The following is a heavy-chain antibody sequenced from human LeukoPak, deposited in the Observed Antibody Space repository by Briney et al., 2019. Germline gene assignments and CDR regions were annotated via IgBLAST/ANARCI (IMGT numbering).Heavy chain of an antibody. CDR2: IYYSGST. D-gene: IGHD6-19*01. V-gene: IGHV4-59*01. CDR3: ARVRGEQWLVQGRVGIESNFES. CDR1: GGSISSYY. J-gene: IGHJ4*02. Sequence: SETLSLTCTVSGGSISSYYWSWIRQRPGKGLEWIGYIYYSGSTNYNTSLKSRVTISVDTSKTQFSLKLSSVTAADTAVYYCARVRGEQWLVQGRVGIESNFESWGQGTLVTVSS.